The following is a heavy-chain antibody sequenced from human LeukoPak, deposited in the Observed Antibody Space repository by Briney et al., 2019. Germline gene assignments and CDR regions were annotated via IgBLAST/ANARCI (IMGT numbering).Heavy chain of an antibody. CDR2: INHSGST. D-gene: IGHD3-22*01. V-gene: IGHV4-34*01. Sequence: PSETLSLTCAVYGGSFSGYYWSWIRQPPGKGLEWIGEINHSGSTNYHPSLKSRVTISVDTSKNQFSLKLSSVTAADTAVYYCAREPHYYDSSGYHRKYFDYWGQGTLITVSS. CDR1: GGSFSGYY. J-gene: IGHJ4*02. CDR3: AREPHYYDSSGYHRKYFDY.